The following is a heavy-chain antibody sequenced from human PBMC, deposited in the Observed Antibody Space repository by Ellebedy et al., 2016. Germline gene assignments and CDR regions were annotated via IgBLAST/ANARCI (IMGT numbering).Heavy chain of an antibody. CDR1: GGSISSYY. D-gene: IGHD3-10*01. Sequence: SETLSLXXTVSGGSISSYYWSWIRQPAGKGLEWIGRIYTSGSTYYNPSLKSRVTISVDTSKNQFSLKLSSVTAADTAVYYCARYGSGSYYNPPGILEWFDPWGQGTLVTVSS. J-gene: IGHJ5*02. V-gene: IGHV4-4*07. CDR2: IYTSGST. CDR3: ARYGSGSYYNPPGILEWFDP.